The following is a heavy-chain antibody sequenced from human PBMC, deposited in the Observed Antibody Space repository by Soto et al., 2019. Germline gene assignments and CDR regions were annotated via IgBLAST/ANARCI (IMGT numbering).Heavy chain of an antibody. J-gene: IGHJ6*02. CDR1: GFTFSGYA. Sequence: GGSLRLSCAASGFTFSGYAMSWVRQAPGKGLEWVSAISGSGGSTYYADSVKGRFTISRDNSKNTLYLQMNSLRAEDTAVYYCAKTLGYCTKGVCPIPYYYYGMDVWGQGTTVTV. D-gene: IGHD2-8*01. CDR2: ISGSGGST. V-gene: IGHV3-23*01. CDR3: AKTLGYCTKGVCPIPYYYYGMDV.